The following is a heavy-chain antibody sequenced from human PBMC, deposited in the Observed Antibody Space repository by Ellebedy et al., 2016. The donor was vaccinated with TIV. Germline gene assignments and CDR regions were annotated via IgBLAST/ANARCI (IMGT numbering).Heavy chain of an antibody. D-gene: IGHD1-7*01. J-gene: IGHJ4*02. CDR3: ARENSMTGNTAFDH. Sequence: PGGSLRLSCAASGFTFSNHVMHWVRQAPGKGLEWVAFIWHYGSIKYYADSVKGRFTVSRDNSGNTLYLQMNSQRDEDTAVYYCARENSMTGNTAFDHWGQGTLVTVSS. CDR2: IWHYGSIK. V-gene: IGHV3-33*01. CDR1: GFTFSNHV.